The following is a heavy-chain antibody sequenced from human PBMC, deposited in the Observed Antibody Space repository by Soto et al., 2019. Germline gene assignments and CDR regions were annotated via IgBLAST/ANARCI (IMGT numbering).Heavy chain of an antibody. Sequence: QVQLQESGPGLVKPSQTLSLTCTVSGGSISSGNYYWTWIRQPPGKGLEWIGNIFYSGTTYYNSSLKSRVTISVDTSKHQFSLKVDSVSAADTAVYYCARESGGFGEFNYYYNGMDVWGQGIMVTVSS. CDR1: GGSISSGNYY. CDR3: ARESGGFGEFNYYYNGMDV. J-gene: IGHJ6*02. D-gene: IGHD3-10*01. V-gene: IGHV4-30-4*01. CDR2: IFYSGTT.